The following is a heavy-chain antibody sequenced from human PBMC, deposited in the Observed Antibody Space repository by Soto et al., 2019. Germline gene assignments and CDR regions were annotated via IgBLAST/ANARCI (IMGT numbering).Heavy chain of an antibody. CDR1: GGSISSYY. J-gene: IGHJ6*03. Sequence: SETLSLTCTVSGGSISSYYWSWIRQPPGKGLEWIGYIYYSGSTNYNPSLKSRVTISVDTSKNQFSLKLSSVTAADTAVYYCARASSSSYYYYYMDVWGKGTTVTVSS. V-gene: IGHV4-59*01. D-gene: IGHD6-6*01. CDR2: IYYSGST. CDR3: ARASSSSYYYYYMDV.